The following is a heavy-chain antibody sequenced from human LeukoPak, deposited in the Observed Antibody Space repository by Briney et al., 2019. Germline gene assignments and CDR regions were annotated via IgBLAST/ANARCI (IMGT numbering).Heavy chain of an antibody. CDR2: ISYDGSNK. CDR1: GFTFSSYA. D-gene: IGHD2-15*01. CDR3: ARDPFYCSGGSCYSLSYYYMDV. J-gene: IGHJ6*03. Sequence: GRSLRLSCAASGFTFSSYAMHWVRQAPGKGLEWVAVISYDGSNKYYADSVKGRFTISRDNSENTLYLQMNSLRAEDTAVYYCARDPFYCSGGSCYSLSYYYMDVWGKGTTVTVSS. V-gene: IGHV3-30*04.